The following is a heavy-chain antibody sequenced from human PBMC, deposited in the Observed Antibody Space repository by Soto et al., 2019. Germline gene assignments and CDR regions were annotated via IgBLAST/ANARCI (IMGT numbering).Heavy chain of an antibody. V-gene: IGHV3-15*01. CDR3: AKVYCATTSCYATFDY. CDR2: IKTNSDGWTV. J-gene: IGHJ4*02. Sequence: EVHLVESGGGLVKAGGSLRLSCAASGFTFSNAWMRWVRQAPGKGLEWIGRIKTNSDGWTVDYASPVKGRLTISRDDSKSMMYMDLNSLNTEDTGVYFCAKVYCATTSCYATFDYWGKGTLVTVSS. D-gene: IGHD2-2*01. CDR1: GFTFSNAW.